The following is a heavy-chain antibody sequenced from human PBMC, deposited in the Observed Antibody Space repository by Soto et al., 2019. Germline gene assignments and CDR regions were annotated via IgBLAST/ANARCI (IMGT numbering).Heavy chain of an antibody. CDR3: ARTDSRGAWAAWF. CDR2: IRYSGTT. J-gene: IGHJ4*02. Sequence: PSETLSLTCTVSGASVNSASYDWTWIRQPPGKGLEYMGYIRYSGTTDYNPSLKSRVTISLDTSKNHFSLKLTSVTSADTAVYYCARTDSRGAWAAWFWGQGTLVTVSS. D-gene: IGHD6-13*01. V-gene: IGHV4-61*03. CDR1: GASVNSASYD.